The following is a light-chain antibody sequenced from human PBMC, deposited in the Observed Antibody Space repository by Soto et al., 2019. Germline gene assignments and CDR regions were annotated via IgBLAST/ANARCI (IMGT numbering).Light chain of an antibody. CDR1: QDINSF. CDR2: AAS. Sequence: DIQMTQSPSSVSASVGDGVTITCRASQDINSFLAWYQQKPGKAPKLLIYAASTLHIGVPSRFRGSGSGTAFTLTISSLQHEDFATYFCQQTNHFPFTFGPGTKVDIK. J-gene: IGKJ3*01. V-gene: IGKV1-12*01. CDR3: QQTNHFPFT.